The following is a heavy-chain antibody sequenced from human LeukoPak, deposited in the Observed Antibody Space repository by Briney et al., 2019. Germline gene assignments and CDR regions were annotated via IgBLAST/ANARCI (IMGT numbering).Heavy chain of an antibody. D-gene: IGHD3-10*01. V-gene: IGHV3-23*01. J-gene: IGHJ4*02. Sequence: PGGSLRLSCAAPGFTFSNYAIKWVRQAPGKGLEWVSAIGGSSGRTYYADSVKGRFTISRDNSKNTVYLQMNSLRAEDTAVYYCAKGVYESGSSPLDYWGQGTLVTVSS. CDR3: AKGVYESGSSPLDY. CDR1: GFTFSNYA. CDR2: IGGSSGRT.